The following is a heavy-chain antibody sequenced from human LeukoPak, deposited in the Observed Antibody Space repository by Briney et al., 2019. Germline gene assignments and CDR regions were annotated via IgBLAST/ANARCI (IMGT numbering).Heavy chain of an antibody. J-gene: IGHJ4*02. D-gene: IGHD3-10*01. V-gene: IGHV3-7*01. CDR3: AKGRFGGTYYFDY. CDR1: GFTFSTYW. Sequence: GGSLRLSCAASGFTFSTYWMTWVRQAPGKGLEWVANIKQDASEKYYVDSVKGRFTISRDNSKNTLYLQMNSLRAEDTAVYYCAKGRFGGTYYFDYWGQGTLVTVSS. CDR2: IKQDASEK.